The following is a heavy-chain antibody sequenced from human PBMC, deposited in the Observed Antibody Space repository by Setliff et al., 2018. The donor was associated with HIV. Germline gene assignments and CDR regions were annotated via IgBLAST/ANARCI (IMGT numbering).Heavy chain of an antibody. CDR1: GGSISSTNYF. Sequence: KPSETLSLTCTVSGGSISSTNYFWGWIRQPPGKGLEWIGTIYYSGSTYYNPSLQSRVTISVHTSKNHFSLKLSSVTAADTALYYCARHAPSGELYYFDYWGQGTLVTVSS. V-gene: IGHV4-39*01. D-gene: IGHD3-10*01. J-gene: IGHJ4*02. CDR3: ARHAPSGELYYFDY. CDR2: IYYSGST.